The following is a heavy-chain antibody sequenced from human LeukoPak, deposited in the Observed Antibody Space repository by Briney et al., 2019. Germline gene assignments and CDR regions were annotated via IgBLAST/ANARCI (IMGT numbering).Heavy chain of an antibody. D-gene: IGHD6-13*01. V-gene: IGHV3-23*01. CDR1: GFTFSSYA. Sequence: GGSLRLSCAASGFTFSSYAMSWVRQAPGKGLEWVSAISGSGGSTYYADSVKGRFTISRDNSKNTLYLQMNSLRAEDTAVYYCARRPTAAGHFDYWGQGTLVTVSS. CDR2: ISGSGGST. J-gene: IGHJ4*02. CDR3: ARRPTAAGHFDY.